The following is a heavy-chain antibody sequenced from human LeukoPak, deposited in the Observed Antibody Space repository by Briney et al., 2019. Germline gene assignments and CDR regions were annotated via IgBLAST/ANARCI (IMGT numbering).Heavy chain of an antibody. CDR3: ARLGDYDFWSGYYLLGPFDY. CDR2: ISSSSSYI. D-gene: IGHD3-3*01. Sequence: GGSLRLSCAASGFTFSSYSMNWVRQAPGKGLEWVSSISSSSSYIYYADSVKGRFTISGDNAKNSLYLQMNSLRAEDTAVYYCARLGDYDFWSGYYLLGPFDYWGQGTLVTVSS. CDR1: GFTFSSYS. J-gene: IGHJ4*02. V-gene: IGHV3-21*01.